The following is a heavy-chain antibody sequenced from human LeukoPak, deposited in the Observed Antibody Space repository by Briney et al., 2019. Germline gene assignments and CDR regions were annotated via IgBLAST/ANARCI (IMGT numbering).Heavy chain of an antibody. D-gene: IGHD6-19*01. J-gene: IGHJ4*02. Sequence: ASVKVSCKTSGYSFTHYAISWVRQAPGQGLEWMGWISTYNGDTKYAQKLQGRFTMTSDTPTSTAYMELRSLTSDDTAVYYCARDPSNTSGWYIYFDFWGQGTLVTVSS. CDR1: GYSFTHYA. CDR3: ARDPSNTSGWYIYFDF. V-gene: IGHV1-18*01. CDR2: ISTYNGDT.